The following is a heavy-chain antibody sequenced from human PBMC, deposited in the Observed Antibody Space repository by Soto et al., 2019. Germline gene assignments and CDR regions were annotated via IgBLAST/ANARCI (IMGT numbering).Heavy chain of an antibody. CDR3: ARAGLEWSYNWFDP. Sequence: SETLSLTCAVSGYSISSSNWWGWIRQPPGKGLEWIGYIYYSGTTYYNPSLKSRVTISVDTSKNQFSLKLSSVTAADTAVYYCARAGLEWSYNWFDPWGQGTLVTVSS. V-gene: IGHV4-28*03. J-gene: IGHJ5*02. CDR1: GYSISSSNW. D-gene: IGHD3-3*01. CDR2: IYYSGTT.